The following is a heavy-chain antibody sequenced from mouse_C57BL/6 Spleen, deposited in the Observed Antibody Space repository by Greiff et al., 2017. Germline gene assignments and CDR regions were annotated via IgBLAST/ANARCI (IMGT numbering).Heavy chain of an antibody. Sequence: EVKLMESGPELVKPGASVKISCKASGYSFTDYNMNWVKQSNGKSLEWIGVINPNYGTTSYNQKFKGKATLTVDQSSSTAYMQLNSLTSEDSAVYYCARGKGSDDWFAYWGQGTLVTVSA. J-gene: IGHJ3*01. CDR3: ARGKGSDDWFAY. D-gene: IGHD3-1*01. CDR1: GYSFTDYN. V-gene: IGHV1-39*01. CDR2: INPNYGTT.